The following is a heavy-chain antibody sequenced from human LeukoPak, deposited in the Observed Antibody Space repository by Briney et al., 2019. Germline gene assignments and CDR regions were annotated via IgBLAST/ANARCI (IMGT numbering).Heavy chain of an antibody. D-gene: IGHD6-13*01. J-gene: IGHJ4*02. CDR1: GGSINSNTYY. CDR2: IYYSGTT. Sequence: PSETLSLTCTVSGGSINSNTYYWGWVRQPPGNGLEWIGGIYYSGTTYYSPSLKSRLTISVDTSKNQFSLNLNSVTDADTAVYYCARGRKNSSSWYREFRWTFDYWGQGTLVTVSS. V-gene: IGHV4-39*07. CDR3: ARGRKNSSSWYREFRWTFDY.